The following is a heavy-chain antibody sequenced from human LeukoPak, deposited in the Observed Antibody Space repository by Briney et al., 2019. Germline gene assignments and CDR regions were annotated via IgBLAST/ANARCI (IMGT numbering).Heavy chain of an antibody. V-gene: IGHV3-11*04. CDR1: GFTFSDYY. CDR2: ISSSGSTI. J-gene: IGHJ4*02. CDR3: ARVRSRFGELVLYYFDY. Sequence: GGSLRLSCAASGFTFSDYYMSWIRQAPGKGLEWVSYISSSGSTIYYADSVKGRFTISRDNSRNTVYLQMNSLRAEDTAVYYCARVRSRFGELVLYYFDYWGQGTLVTVSS. D-gene: IGHD3-10*02.